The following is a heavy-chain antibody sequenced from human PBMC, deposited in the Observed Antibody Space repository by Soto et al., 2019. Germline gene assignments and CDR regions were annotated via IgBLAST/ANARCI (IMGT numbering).Heavy chain of an antibody. CDR2: IYYSGST. CDR1: GGSISSGDYS. CDR3: AREGTGENWFDP. J-gene: IGHJ5*02. D-gene: IGHD1-1*01. V-gene: IGHV4-30-4*01. Sequence: QVQLQESGPGLVKPSQTLSLTCTVSGGSISSGDYSWSWIRQPPGKGLEWIGYIYYSGSTYYNPSLKSRVIISVDMSKNHFSLRLSSVTAADTAVYYCAREGTGENWFDPWGQGTLVTVSS.